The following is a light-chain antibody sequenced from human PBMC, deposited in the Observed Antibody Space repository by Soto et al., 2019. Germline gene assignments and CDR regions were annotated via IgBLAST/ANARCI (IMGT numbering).Light chain of an antibody. CDR1: QSVNNNY. V-gene: IGKV3-20*01. Sequence: EIVLTQSPGTLSLSAGERATLSCRAGQSVNNNYLAWYQHKVGQAPRLLIHGASRRATGIPDRFSGSGSGTDFTLIISRLEPEDFAVYYCQQYGTSPYAFGQGTKVEIK. CDR3: QQYGTSPYA. CDR2: GAS. J-gene: IGKJ2*01.